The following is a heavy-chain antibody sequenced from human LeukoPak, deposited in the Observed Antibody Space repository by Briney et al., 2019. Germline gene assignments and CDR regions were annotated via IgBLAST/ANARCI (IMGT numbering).Heavy chain of an antibody. Sequence: PSETLSLTCTVSGYSISSGYYWGWIRQPPGKGLEWIGSIYHSGSTYYNPSLKSRVTISVDTSKNQFSLKLSSVTAADTAVYYCARGGAAAGTGPSQILVFDPWGQGTLVTVSS. CDR3: ARGGAAAGTGPSQILVFDP. V-gene: IGHV4-38-2*02. CDR2: IYHSGST. J-gene: IGHJ5*02. CDR1: GYSISSGYY. D-gene: IGHD6-13*01.